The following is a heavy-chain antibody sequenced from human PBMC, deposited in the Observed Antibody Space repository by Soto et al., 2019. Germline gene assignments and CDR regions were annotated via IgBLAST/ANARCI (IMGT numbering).Heavy chain of an antibody. Sequence: ASVKVSCKASGYTFTIYGISWVRQAPGQGLEWMGWISAYNGNTNYAQKLQGRVTMTTDTSTSTAYMELRSLRSDDTAVYYCARGGPRSITIFGVVTYPSDVYYYYYMDVWGKGTTVTVSS. CDR3: ARGGPRSITIFGVVTYPSDVYYYYYMDV. J-gene: IGHJ6*03. D-gene: IGHD3-3*01. CDR2: ISAYNGNT. CDR1: GYTFTIYG. V-gene: IGHV1-18*01.